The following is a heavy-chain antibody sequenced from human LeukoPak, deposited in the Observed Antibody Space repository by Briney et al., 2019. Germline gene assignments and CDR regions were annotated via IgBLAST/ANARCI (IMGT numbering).Heavy chain of an antibody. CDR1: GGSISSYY. CDR3: ARYSGYDFPYYYYGMDV. CDR2: IYYSGST. J-gene: IGHJ6*02. Sequence: PSETLSLTCTVSGGSISSYYWSWIRQPPGKGLERIGYIYYSGSTNYNPSLKSRVTISVDTSKNQFSLKLSSVTAADTAVYYCARYSGYDFPYYYYGMDVWGQGTTVTVSS. V-gene: IGHV4-59*08. D-gene: IGHD5-12*01.